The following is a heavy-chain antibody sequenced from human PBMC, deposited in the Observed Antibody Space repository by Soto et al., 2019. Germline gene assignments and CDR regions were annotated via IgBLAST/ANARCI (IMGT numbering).Heavy chain of an antibody. Sequence: PGGSLRLSCAASGFTFSSYAMSWVRQAPGKGLEWVSSISSSSSYIYYADSVKGRFTISRDNAKNSLYLQMNSLRAEDTAVYYCASWPLWFGERSFHDIWGQGTMVTVSS. D-gene: IGHD3-10*01. CDR1: GFTFSSYA. CDR3: ASWPLWFGERSFHDI. CDR2: ISSSSSYI. J-gene: IGHJ3*02. V-gene: IGHV3-21*01.